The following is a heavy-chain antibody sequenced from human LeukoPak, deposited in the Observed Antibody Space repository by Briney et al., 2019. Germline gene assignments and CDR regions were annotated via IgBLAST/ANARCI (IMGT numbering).Heavy chain of an antibody. V-gene: IGHV3-23*01. J-gene: IGHJ4*02. CDR1: GFTFSSYA. Sequence: GGSLRLSCAASGFTFSSYAMSWVRQAPGKGLEWVSAIRGSGGSTYYADSVKGRFTISRDNSKNTLYLQMNSLRAEDTAVYYCAKDGYGDYVFDYWGQGTLVTVSS. CDR3: AKDGYGDYVFDY. CDR2: IRGSGGST. D-gene: IGHD4-17*01.